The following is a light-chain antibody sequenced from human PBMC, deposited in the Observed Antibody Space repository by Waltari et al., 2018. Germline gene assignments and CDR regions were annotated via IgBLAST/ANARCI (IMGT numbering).Light chain of an antibody. J-gene: IGKJ1*01. V-gene: IGKV1-5*03. CDR1: QSITTS. Sequence: DIQMTQSPSTLSAFVGDTVIISCRASQSITTSLAWYQQKPGKAPDVLIYGASNLESGVPSRFSGSGSGTEFTLTISSLQPDDFATYYCQQYKSYKTFGQGTRVEIK. CDR2: GAS. CDR3: QQYKSYKT.